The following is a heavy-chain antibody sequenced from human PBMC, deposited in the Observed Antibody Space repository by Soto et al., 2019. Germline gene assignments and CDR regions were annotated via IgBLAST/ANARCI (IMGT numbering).Heavy chain of an antibody. CDR1: GFSLRASGVG. J-gene: IGHJ5*02. D-gene: IGHD6-19*01. V-gene: IGHV2-5*01. CDR3: AKSGSSGWYGWFDP. CDR2: IYWNDDK. Sequence: SGPTLVNPTQTLTLTCIFSGFSLRASGVGVGWIRQPPGKALEWLGFIYWNDDKRYSPSLKSRLTITKDTSKNQVVLTMTNMDPVDTATYYCAKSGSSGWYGWFDPWGQGTLVTVSS.